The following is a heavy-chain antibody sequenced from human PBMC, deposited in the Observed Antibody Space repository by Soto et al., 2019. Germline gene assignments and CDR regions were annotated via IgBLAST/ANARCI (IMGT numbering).Heavy chain of an antibody. J-gene: IGHJ6*02. CDR3: AREWPTVTRNSHFYGLDV. CDR1: GFTFSAYD. CDR2: IGTAGDT. V-gene: IGHV3-13*01. Sequence: PGGSLRLSCAASGFTFSAYDMHWVRQTTAKGLEWVSVIGTAGDTYYPDSVKGRFTISRANAKNSLFLQMNSLRAADTAVYYCAREWPTVTRNSHFYGLDVWGQGTTVTVSS. D-gene: IGHD4-17*01.